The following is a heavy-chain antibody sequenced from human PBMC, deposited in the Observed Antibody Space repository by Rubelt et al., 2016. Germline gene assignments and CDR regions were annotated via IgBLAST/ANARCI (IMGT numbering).Heavy chain of an antibody. V-gene: IGHV1-69*01. J-gene: IGHJ6*02. D-gene: IGHD6-19*01. CDR2: IIPIFGTA. CDR3: ATFYRSGWYYYYGMDV. CDR1: GGTFSSYA. Sequence: GGTFSSYAISWVRQAPGQGLEWMGGIIPIFGTANYAQKFQGRVTITADESTSTAYMELSSLRSEDTAVYYCATFYRSGWYYYYGMDVWGQGTLVTVSS.